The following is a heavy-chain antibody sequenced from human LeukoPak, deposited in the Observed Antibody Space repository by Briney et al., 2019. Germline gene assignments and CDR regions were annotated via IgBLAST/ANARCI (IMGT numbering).Heavy chain of an antibody. CDR1: GGTFSSYA. J-gene: IGHJ4*02. V-gene: IGHV1-69*04. D-gene: IGHD3-22*01. Sequence: GASVKVSCKASGGTFSSYAIGWVRQAPGQGLEWMGRIIPILGIANYAQKFQGRVTITADKSTSTAYMELSSLRSEDTAVYYCASERTDSSGYYYFDYWGQGTLVTVSS. CDR3: ASERTDSSGYYYFDY. CDR2: IIPILGIA.